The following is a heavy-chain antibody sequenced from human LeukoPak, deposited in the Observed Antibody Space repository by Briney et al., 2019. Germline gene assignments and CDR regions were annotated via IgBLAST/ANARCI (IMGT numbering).Heavy chain of an antibody. CDR1: GFNLSSHE. D-gene: IGHD4-17*01. Sequence: PGGSLRLSCAASGFNLSSHEMNWVRQAPGQGLEWVSYTSSTATTRYYADSVKGRFTVSKDNARNELFLQMNSLRAEDTAVYYCVREYFSYGDRYFDYWGQGTLVTVSS. CDR3: VREYFSYGDRYFDY. V-gene: IGHV3-48*03. J-gene: IGHJ4*02. CDR2: TSSTATTR.